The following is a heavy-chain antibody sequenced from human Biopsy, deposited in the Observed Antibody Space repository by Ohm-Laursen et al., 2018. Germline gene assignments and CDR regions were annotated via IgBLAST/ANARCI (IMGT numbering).Heavy chain of an antibody. CDR1: GGSISSDY. V-gene: IGHV4-59*12. J-gene: IGHJ5*02. Sequence: SETLSLTCTVSGGSISSDYWSWIRQTPGKGLEWIGYIYYSGSTNYNPSLKSRVTISVDTSKNQFSLKLSSVTAADTAVYYCARDRFDLLTPNWFDPWGQGTLVTVSS. CDR3: ARDRFDLLTPNWFDP. D-gene: IGHD3-9*01. CDR2: IYYSGST.